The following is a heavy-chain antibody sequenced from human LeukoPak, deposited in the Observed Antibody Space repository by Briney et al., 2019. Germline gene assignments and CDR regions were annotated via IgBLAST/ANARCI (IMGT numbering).Heavy chain of an antibody. CDR2: IYYRGNT. Sequence: PSETLSFTCTVSGDSISSYNYFWGWIRQPPGKGLEWVGSIYYRGNTYYNPSLKSRVTLSADTSKNQFSLKVTSVTAADTAVYYCARASGGYYWDFDYWGQGALVTVSS. CDR1: GDSISSYNYF. J-gene: IGHJ4*02. CDR3: ARASGGYYWDFDY. V-gene: IGHV4-39*01. D-gene: IGHD3-22*01.